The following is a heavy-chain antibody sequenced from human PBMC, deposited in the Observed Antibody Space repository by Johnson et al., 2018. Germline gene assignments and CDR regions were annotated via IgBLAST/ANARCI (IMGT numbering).Heavy chain of an antibody. CDR2: ISWNSGSI. CDR1: GFTFDDYA. J-gene: IGHJ1*01. V-gene: IGHV3-9*01. Sequence: EVQLVESGGGLVQPGRSLRLSCAASGFTFDDYAMHWVRQAPGKGLEWVSGISWNSGSIGYANSVKGRFTISRDNAKNSLYLQMNSLRGEDTALYYCAKAPVGWLGEGAEYFQHWGQGTLVTVSS. CDR3: AKAPVGWLGEGAEYFQH. D-gene: IGHD3-3*01.